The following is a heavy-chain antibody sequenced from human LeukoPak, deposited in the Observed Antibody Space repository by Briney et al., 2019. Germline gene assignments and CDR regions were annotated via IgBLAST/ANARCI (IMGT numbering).Heavy chain of an antibody. J-gene: IGHJ4*02. CDR3: AKDLTGIAAAGVDY. D-gene: IGHD6-13*01. Sequence: GGSLRLSCAASGFTFGSYWMHWVRQAPGKGLEWVSGISWNSGSIGYADSVKGRFTISRDNAKNSLYLQMNSLRAEDTALYYCAKDLTGIAAAGVDYWGQGTLVTVSS. CDR1: GFTFGSYW. CDR2: ISWNSGSI. V-gene: IGHV3-9*01.